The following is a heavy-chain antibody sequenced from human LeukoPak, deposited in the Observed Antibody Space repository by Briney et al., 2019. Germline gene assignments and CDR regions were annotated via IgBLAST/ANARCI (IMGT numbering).Heavy chain of an antibody. CDR1: GFTLSSYS. D-gene: IGHD3-10*01. CDR3: ARDPTQDGSGSYPSDY. V-gene: IGHV3-21*01. J-gene: IGHJ4*02. Sequence: PGGSLRLSCAASGFTLSSYSMNWVRPAPGEGLGWGSSISSSSTYIYYADSVEGRFTISRDNAKNSLYLQMNSLRAEDTAVYYCARDPTQDGSGSYPSDYWGQGTLVTVSS. CDR2: ISSSSTYI.